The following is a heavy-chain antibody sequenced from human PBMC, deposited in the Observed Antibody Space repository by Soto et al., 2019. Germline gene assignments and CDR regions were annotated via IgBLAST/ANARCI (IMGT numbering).Heavy chain of an antibody. V-gene: IGHV3-21*01. CDR3: ARGGITGTVSWFDP. CDR1: GFTFSSYS. Sequence: PGGSLRLSCAASGFTFSSYSMNWVRQAPGKGLEWVSSISSSSSYIYYADSVKGRFTISRDNAKNSLYLQMNSLRAEDTAVYYCARGGITGTVSWFDPWGQGTLVTVSS. D-gene: IGHD1-7*01. CDR2: ISSSSSYI. J-gene: IGHJ5*02.